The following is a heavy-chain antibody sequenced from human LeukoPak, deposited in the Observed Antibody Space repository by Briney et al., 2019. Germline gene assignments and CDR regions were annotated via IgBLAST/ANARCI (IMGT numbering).Heavy chain of an antibody. CDR2: INHSGST. D-gene: IGHD2-15*01. V-gene: IGHV4-34*01. J-gene: IGHJ4*02. Sequence: SETLSLTCAVYGGSFSGYYWSWIRQPPGKGLEWIGEINHSGSTNYNPSLKSRVTISVDTSKNQFSLELSSVTAADTAVYYCAARVVAATAPGDYWGQGTLVTVSS. CDR3: AARVVAATAPGDY. CDR1: GGSFSGYY.